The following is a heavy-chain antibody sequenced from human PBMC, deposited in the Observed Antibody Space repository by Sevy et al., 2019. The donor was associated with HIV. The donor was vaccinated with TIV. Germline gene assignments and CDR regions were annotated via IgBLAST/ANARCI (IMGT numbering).Heavy chain of an antibody. CDR2: FSFGCGRI. D-gene: IGHD2-8*01. CDR3: AREGCTQPHDY. J-gene: IGHJ4*02. CDR1: GFTFAKYS. Sequence: GGSLRLSCAASGFTFAKYSMSWVRKAPGKGLEWVSTFSFGCGRINYSDSVKGRFTISRDDSKNTLFLQMNSLRAEDTATYFCAREGCTQPHDYWGQGTLFTCSS. V-gene: IGHV3-23*01.